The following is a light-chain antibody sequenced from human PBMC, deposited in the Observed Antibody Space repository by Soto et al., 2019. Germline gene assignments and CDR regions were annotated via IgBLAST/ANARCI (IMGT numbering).Light chain of an antibody. Sequence: NFMLTQPHSVSESPGKTVTISCTRSSGSIASKYVQWYQQRPGSSPTMMIYEDNKRPSGVPDRFSGSIDSSSNSASLTISGLQTEDEADYYCQSYDTSNVVFGRGTKVTVL. CDR3: QSYDTSNVV. J-gene: IGLJ3*02. CDR1: SGSIASKY. CDR2: EDN. V-gene: IGLV6-57*01.